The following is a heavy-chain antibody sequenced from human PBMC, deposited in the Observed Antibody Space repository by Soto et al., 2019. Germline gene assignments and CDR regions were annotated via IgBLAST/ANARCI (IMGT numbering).Heavy chain of an antibody. CDR1: GFTFSSYW. D-gene: IGHD6-13*01. CDR3: ARERYSSSWYGIPSYYYYGMDV. CDR2: IKQDGSEK. J-gene: IGHJ6*02. Sequence: GGSLRLSCAASGFTFSSYWMSWVRQAPGKGLEWVANIKQDGSEKYYVDSVKGRFTISRDNAKNSLYLQMNSLRAEDTAVYYCARERYSSSWYGIPSYYYYGMDVWGQGTTVTVSS. V-gene: IGHV3-7*05.